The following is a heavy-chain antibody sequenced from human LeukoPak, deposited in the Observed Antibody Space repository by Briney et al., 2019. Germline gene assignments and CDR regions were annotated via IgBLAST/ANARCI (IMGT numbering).Heavy chain of an antibody. V-gene: IGHV1-2*02. D-gene: IGHD3-10*01. Sequence: ASVKASCKASGYTFTGYYMPWVRQAPGQGLEWMGWINPNSGGTNYAQKFQGRVTMTRDTSISTAYMELSRLRSGDTAVYYCARRSLRGVDFDYWGQGTLVTVSS. J-gene: IGHJ4*02. CDR1: GYTFTGYY. CDR3: ARRSLRGVDFDY. CDR2: INPNSGGT.